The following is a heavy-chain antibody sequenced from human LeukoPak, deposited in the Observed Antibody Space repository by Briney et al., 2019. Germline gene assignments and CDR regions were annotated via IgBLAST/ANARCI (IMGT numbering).Heavy chain of an antibody. Sequence: GGSLRLSCAASGFSFSSYAMSWVRQAPGKGLEWVSAISGSGGSTFYADSVKGRFTISRDNSKNTLYLQMNSLRAEDRAVYYCAREYYCSGGSCYYFDYWGQGTLVTVSS. CDR2: ISGSGGST. D-gene: IGHD2-15*01. CDR1: GFSFSSYA. CDR3: AREYYCSGGSCYYFDY. J-gene: IGHJ4*02. V-gene: IGHV3-23*01.